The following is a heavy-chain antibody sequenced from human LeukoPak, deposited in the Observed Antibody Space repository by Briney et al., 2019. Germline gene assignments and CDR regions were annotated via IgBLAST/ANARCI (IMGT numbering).Heavy chain of an antibody. J-gene: IGHJ3*02. V-gene: IGHV5-51*01. Sequence: GGPWNFPGQGPGSRFTNYSCGWSGRLPGKGLGGREIFYPGDSDTRYSPSFQRQVTISADKSISTAYLQWSRLKASDTAMYYCATTYSSTKPEAFDIWGQGTMVTVSS. D-gene: IGHD6-13*01. CDR2: FYPGDSDT. CDR3: ATTYSSTKPEAFDI. CDR1: GSRFTNYS.